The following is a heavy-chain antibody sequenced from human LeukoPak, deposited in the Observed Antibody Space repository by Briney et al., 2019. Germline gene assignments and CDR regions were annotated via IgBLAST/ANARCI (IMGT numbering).Heavy chain of an antibody. J-gene: IGHJ4*02. CDR3: ARDLLATVTTGESDY. CDR1: GFTVSSNY. D-gene: IGHD4-17*01. CDR2: IYSGGST. Sequence: GGSLRLSCAASGFTVSSNYMSWVRQAPGKGLGWVSVIYSGGSTYYADSVKGRFTISRDNSKNTLYLQMNSLRAEDTAVYYCARDLLATVTTGESDYWGQGTLVTVSS. V-gene: IGHV3-66*02.